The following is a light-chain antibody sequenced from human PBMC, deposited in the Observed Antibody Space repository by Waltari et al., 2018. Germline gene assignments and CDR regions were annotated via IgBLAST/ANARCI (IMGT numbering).Light chain of an antibody. CDR1: QGINQY. CDR3: QQYNDYPWT. V-gene: IGKV1-16*01. Sequence: DLQMTQSPPSLSASVRDGVTHTCLASQGINQYLALFQQKPGKAPQSLIYAASSLQSGVPSSISGRGSGTYFTLTINRLHPQDFATYYCQQYNDYPWTFGQGTKVEFK. CDR2: AAS. J-gene: IGKJ1*01.